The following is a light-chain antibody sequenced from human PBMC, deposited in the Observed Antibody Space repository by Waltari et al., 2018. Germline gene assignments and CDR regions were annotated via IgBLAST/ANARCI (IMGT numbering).Light chain of an antibody. CDR1: NLESKF. CDR3: QTWDSGSYVV. CDR2: QDN. V-gene: IGLV3-1*01. J-gene: IGLJ2*01. Sequence: SYELTQPPSLSVSPGQTASITCSGDNLESKFTYCYQQKPAQSPVLVLYQDNKRPSGIPGRFAGSNSGSTATLIISGSQAMDEADYYCQTWDSGSYVVFGGVTKLTVL.